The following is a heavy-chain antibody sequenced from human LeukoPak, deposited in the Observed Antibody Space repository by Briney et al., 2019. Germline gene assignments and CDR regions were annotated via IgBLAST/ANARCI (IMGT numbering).Heavy chain of an antibody. D-gene: IGHD1-26*01. CDR3: ARAYSVRYGLGYYYMDV. J-gene: IGHJ6*03. CDR1: GFTFSRYS. V-gene: IGHV3-21*01. Sequence: GGSLRLSCAGSGFTFSRYSMNWVRQAPGKGLEWVSSISSSSYIYYADSVKGRFTISRDNAKNSLYVQMNSLRADDTAVYYCARAYSVRYGLGYYYMDVWGKGTTVTISS. CDR2: ISSSSYI.